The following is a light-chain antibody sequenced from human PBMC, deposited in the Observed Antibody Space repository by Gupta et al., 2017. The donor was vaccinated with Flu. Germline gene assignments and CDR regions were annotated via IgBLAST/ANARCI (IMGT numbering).Light chain of an antibody. CDR2: DVN. V-gene: IGLV2-14*01. CDR1: GSDVGGYNF. J-gene: IGLJ1*01. Sequence: QSALTQPASVSGSRGQSTTISCTGTGSDVGGYNFVSWYQQRPGKAPKLMIDDVNNRPAGVSNRFSGSKSGNTASLTISGLQAEDETDYYCSSYTDTSTFYVFGTGTKVTVV. CDR3: SSYTDTSTFYV.